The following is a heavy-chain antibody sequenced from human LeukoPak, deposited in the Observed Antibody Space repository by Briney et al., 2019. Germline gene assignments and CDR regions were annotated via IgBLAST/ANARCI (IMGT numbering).Heavy chain of an antibody. D-gene: IGHD2-2*01. Sequence: SETLSLTCTVSGGSITNYWSWIRQPPGKGLEWITYIYQTGNTDYNPSLKSRVTISLDTSKNQFSLKLSSVTAADTAVYYCARRPKVPAAIFYYFDYWGQGTLVTVSS. CDR3: ARRPKVPAAIFYYFDY. V-gene: IGHV4-59*08. CDR1: GGSITNY. CDR2: IYQTGNT. J-gene: IGHJ4*02.